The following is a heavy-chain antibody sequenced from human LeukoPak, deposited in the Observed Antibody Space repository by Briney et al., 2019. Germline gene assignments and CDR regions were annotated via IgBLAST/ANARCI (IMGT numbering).Heavy chain of an antibody. Sequence: GGSLRLSCAASGFTFSSYAMSWIRQAPGKGLEWVSAISGSGGSTYYADSVKGRFTISRDNSKNTLYLQMNSLRAEDTAVYYCANHRWLQSIYWGQGTLVTVSS. CDR3: ANHRWLQSIY. V-gene: IGHV3-23*01. J-gene: IGHJ4*02. D-gene: IGHD5-24*01. CDR1: GFTFSSYA. CDR2: ISGSGGST.